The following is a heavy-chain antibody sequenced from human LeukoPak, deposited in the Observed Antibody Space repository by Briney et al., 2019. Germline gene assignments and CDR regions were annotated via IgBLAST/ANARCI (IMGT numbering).Heavy chain of an antibody. CDR2: IIPIFGTA. CDR1: GGTFSSYA. D-gene: IGHD3-10*01. J-gene: IGHJ3*02. Sequence: SVKVSCKASGGTFSSYAISWVRQAPGQGLEWMGGIIPIFGTANYAQKFQGRVTITADESTSTAYMELSSLRSEDTAVYYCARDAHITMVRGVPGYDAFDIWGQGTMVTVSS. V-gene: IGHV1-69*13. CDR3: ARDAHITMVRGVPGYDAFDI.